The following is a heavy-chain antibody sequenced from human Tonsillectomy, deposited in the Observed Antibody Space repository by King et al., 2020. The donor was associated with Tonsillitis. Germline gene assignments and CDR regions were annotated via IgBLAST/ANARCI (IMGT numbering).Heavy chain of an antibody. V-gene: IGHV3-30*04. D-gene: IGHD3-22*01. Sequence: VQLVESGGGVVQPGRSLRLSCAASGFTFSSYAMHWVRQAPGKGLEWVAVILYDGSNKYYADSVKGRFTISRDSSKNTLYLQMNSLRAEDSAVYYCVAEYYYDSRGTDGMDVWGQGTTVPVSS. J-gene: IGHJ6*02. CDR1: GFTFSSYA. CDR2: ILYDGSNK. CDR3: VAEYYYDSRGTDGMDV.